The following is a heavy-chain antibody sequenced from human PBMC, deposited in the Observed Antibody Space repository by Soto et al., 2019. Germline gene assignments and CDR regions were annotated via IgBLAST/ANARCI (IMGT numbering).Heavy chain of an antibody. V-gene: IGHV3-30*03. CDR1: GFTFSSYG. CDR2: ISYDGSNK. CDR3: AVGYCSSTSCYAPRLYYYGMDA. Sequence: PGGSLRLSCAASGFTFSSYGMHWVRQAPGKGLEWVAVISYDGSNKYYADSVKGRFTISRDNSKNTLYLQMNSLRAEDTAVYYCAVGYCSSTSCYAPRLYYYGMDAWGQGTTVTVSS. D-gene: IGHD2-2*01. J-gene: IGHJ6*02.